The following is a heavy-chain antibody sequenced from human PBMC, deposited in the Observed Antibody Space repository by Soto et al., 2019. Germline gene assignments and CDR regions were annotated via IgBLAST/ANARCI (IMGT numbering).Heavy chain of an antibody. V-gene: IGHV3-30-3*01. CDR3: ARILKIVATIGDAFDI. J-gene: IGHJ3*02. CDR1: GFTFSSYA. Sequence: GGSLRLSCAASGFTFSSYAMHWVRQAPGKGLEWVAVISYDGSNKYYADSVKGRFTISRDNSKNTLYLQMNSLRAEDTAVYYCARILKIVATIGDAFDIWGQGTMVTVSS. D-gene: IGHD5-12*01. CDR2: ISYDGSNK.